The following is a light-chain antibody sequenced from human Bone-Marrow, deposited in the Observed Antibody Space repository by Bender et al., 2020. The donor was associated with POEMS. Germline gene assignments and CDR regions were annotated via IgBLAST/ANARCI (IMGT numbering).Light chain of an antibody. CDR3: QSYDSSLGGSV. V-gene: IGLV1-40*01. CDR1: SSNIGTGYD. CDR2: GNS. J-gene: IGLJ2*01. Sequence: QSVLTQPPSVSGAPGQRVTIPCTGSSSNIGTGYDVHWYQLLPGTAPKLLIYGNSNRPSGVPDRFSGSKSGTSASLAITGLQAEDEADYYCQSYDSSLGGSVFGGGTKLTVL.